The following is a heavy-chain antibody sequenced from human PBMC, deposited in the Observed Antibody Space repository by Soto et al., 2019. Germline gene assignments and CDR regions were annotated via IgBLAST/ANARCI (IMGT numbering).Heavy chain of an antibody. D-gene: IGHD6-13*01. CDR1: GYTFTSYG. V-gene: IGHV1-18*01. Sequence: QVQLVQSGAEVKKPGASVKVSCKASGYTFTSYGISWVRQAPGQGLEWMGWISAYNGNTNYAQKRQGRVTMTTDTSTSTAYMELRSLRSDDTAVYYCARGGVVFGIAESYYYYGMDVWGQGTTVTVSS. J-gene: IGHJ6*02. CDR3: ARGGVVFGIAESYYYYGMDV. CDR2: ISAYNGNT.